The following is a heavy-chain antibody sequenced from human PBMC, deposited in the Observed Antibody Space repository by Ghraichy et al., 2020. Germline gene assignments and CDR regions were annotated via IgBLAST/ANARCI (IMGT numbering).Heavy chain of an antibody. Sequence: SETLSLTCTVSRGSISSYYWSWIRQSPGKGLEWIGNIHSSGSTRYNPSLESRVSISIDTSKNQFSLNLKSVTAADTAVYYCANVRSGSNDYWSQGSVVTVSS. CDR3: ANVRSGSNDY. V-gene: IGHV4-59*01. CDR1: RGSISSYY. D-gene: IGHD3-3*01. J-gene: IGHJ4*02. CDR2: IHSSGST.